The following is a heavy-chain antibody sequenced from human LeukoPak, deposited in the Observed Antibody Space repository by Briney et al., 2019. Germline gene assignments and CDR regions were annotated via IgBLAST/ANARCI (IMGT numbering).Heavy chain of an antibody. J-gene: IGHJ5*02. V-gene: IGHV3-23*01. CDR1: GLSFSSFA. CDR3: AKDRVSPGFNLFDP. CDR2: IRGNGET. D-gene: IGHD2/OR15-2a*01. Sequence: GGSLRLSCAASGLSFSSFAMSWVRQGPARGLEWVSSIRGNGETFYADSVKGRFTLSSDSSRNTVYFQLNNLRVEDTAIYYCAKDRVSPGFNLFDPWGQGTLVTVSS.